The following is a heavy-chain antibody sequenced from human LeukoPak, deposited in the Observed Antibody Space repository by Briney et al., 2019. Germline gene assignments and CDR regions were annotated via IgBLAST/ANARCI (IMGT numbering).Heavy chain of an antibody. CDR2: IYYSGST. V-gene: IGHV4-39*07. Sequence: SETLSLTCTVSGGSISSSSYYWGWIRQPPGKGLKWIGSIYYSGSTYYNPSLKSRVTISVDTSKNQFSLKLSSVTAADTAVYYCARARPHFDYWGQGTLVTVSS. CDR1: GGSISSSSYY. J-gene: IGHJ4*02. CDR3: ARARPHFDY.